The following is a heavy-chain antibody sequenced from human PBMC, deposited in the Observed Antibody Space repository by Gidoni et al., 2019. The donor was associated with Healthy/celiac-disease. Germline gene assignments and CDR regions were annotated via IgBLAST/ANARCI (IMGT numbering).Heavy chain of an antibody. V-gene: IGHV4-34*01. Sequence: QVQLQQWGAGLLKPSETLSLTCAVYVGSFSGYYWSWIRQSPGKGLEWFGEINHSGSPNYNPALKSRVTISGDTSKNQFSLKLSSVTAADTAVYYCARRTTVTTSNWFDPWGQGTLVTVSS. CDR2: INHSGSP. CDR3: ARRTTVTTSNWFDP. J-gene: IGHJ5*02. CDR1: VGSFSGYY. D-gene: IGHD4-17*01.